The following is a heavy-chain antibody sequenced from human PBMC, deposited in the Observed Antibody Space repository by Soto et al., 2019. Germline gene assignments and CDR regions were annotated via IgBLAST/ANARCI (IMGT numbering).Heavy chain of an antibody. D-gene: IGHD3-22*01. CDR3: AKDGFYYDSSGPQGYFQH. Sequence: EVQLVESGGVVVQPGGSLRLSCAASGFTFDDYTMHWVRQAPGKGLEWVSLISWDGGSTYYADSVKGRFTISRDNSKNSLYLQMNSLRTEDTALYYCAKDGFYYDSSGPQGYFQHWGQGTRVTVSS. CDR1: GFTFDDYT. CDR2: ISWDGGST. V-gene: IGHV3-43*01. J-gene: IGHJ1*01.